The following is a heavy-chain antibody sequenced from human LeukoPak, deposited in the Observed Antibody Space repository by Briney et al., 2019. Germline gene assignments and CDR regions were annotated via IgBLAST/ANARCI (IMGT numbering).Heavy chain of an antibody. CDR2: INPNSGGT. CDR3: ARVGSSGWYGGEYFDY. J-gene: IGHJ4*02. Sequence: ASVKVSCKASGYTFTGYYMHWVRQAPGQGLEWMGWINPNSGGTNYAQKFQDRVTMTRDTSISTAHMELSRLRSDDTAVYYCARVGSSGWYGGEYFDYWGQGTLVTVSS. D-gene: IGHD6-19*01. V-gene: IGHV1-2*02. CDR1: GYTFTGYY.